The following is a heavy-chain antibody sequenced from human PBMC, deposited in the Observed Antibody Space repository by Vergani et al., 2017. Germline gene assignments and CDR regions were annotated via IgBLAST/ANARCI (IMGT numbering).Heavy chain of an antibody. CDR3: ARDLREGFGVYYYYYGMDV. Sequence: QVQLVESGGGVVQPGRSLRLSCAASGFTFSSYAMHWVRQAPGKGLEWVAVISYDGSNKYYADSVKGRFTISRDNSKNTLYLQMNSLRAEDTAVYYCARDLREGFGVYYYYYGMDVWGQGTTVTVSS. CDR1: GFTFSSYA. V-gene: IGHV3-30*01. CDR2: ISYDGSNK. D-gene: IGHD3-10*01. J-gene: IGHJ6*02.